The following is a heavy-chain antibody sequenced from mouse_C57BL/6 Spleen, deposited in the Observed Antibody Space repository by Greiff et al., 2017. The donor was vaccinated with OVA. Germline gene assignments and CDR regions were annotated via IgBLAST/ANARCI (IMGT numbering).Heavy chain of an antibody. D-gene: IGHD1-1*01. CDR3: ARHDYYGSPLDY. CDR1: GYTFTEYT. Sequence: QVHVKQSGAELVKPGASVKLSCKASGYTFTEYTIHWVKQRSGQGLEWIGWFYPGSGSIKYNEKFKDKATLTADKSSSTVYMELSRLTSEDSAVYFCARHDYYGSPLDYWGQGTTLTVSS. CDR2: FYPGSGSI. V-gene: IGHV1-62-2*01. J-gene: IGHJ2*01.